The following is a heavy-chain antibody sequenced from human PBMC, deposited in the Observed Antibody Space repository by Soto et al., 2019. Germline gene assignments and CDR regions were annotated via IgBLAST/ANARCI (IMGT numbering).Heavy chain of an antibody. CDR2: IYYSGST. D-gene: IGHD3-22*01. J-gene: IGHJ6*02. V-gene: IGHV4-59*01. CDR3: ARGTDYDRPHLKPYYYGMDF. Sequence: QVQLQESGPGLVKPSETLSLTCNVSGGSISSYYWSWIRQPPGKGLDWIGYIYYSGSTNYNPSLKSRVTISVDTSKNQFSLKLSSVTAADTVVYVCARGTDYDRPHLKPYYYGMDFWGQGTTVTVSS. CDR1: GGSISSYY.